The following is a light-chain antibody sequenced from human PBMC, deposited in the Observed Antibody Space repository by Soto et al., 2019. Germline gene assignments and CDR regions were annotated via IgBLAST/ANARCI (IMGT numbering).Light chain of an antibody. V-gene: IGLV1-47*01. CDR2: STNEGD. Sequence: QSVLTQPPSASGTPGQRVTFSCSGSTSNIGSNYVYWYQQLPGTAPKLLLYSTNEGDHRPSGVPDRFSGSKSGTSASLDISGLRSEDEADYYCAAWDDSLSKGVFGGGTQLTVL. J-gene: IGLJ3*02. CDR1: TSNIGSNY. CDR3: AAWDDSLSKGV.